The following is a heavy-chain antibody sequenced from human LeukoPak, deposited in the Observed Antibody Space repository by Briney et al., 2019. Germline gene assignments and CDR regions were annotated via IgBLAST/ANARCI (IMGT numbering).Heavy chain of an antibody. D-gene: IGHD3-3*01. V-gene: IGHV3-74*03. Sequence: GRSLRLSRVASVFTFTGHWMHSVREVPGTGRLAVSRITPDGRATAYADSVKSRFTISRANAKNTLYLEMSSLTAEDTALYYCTKSAYYDGYDYWGGGTLVTV. J-gene: IGHJ4*02. CDR1: VFTFTGHW. CDR2: ITPDGRAT. CDR3: TKSAYYDGYDY.